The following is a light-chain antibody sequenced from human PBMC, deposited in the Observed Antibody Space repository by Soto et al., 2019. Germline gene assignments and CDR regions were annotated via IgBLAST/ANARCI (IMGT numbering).Light chain of an antibody. CDR1: QTISSS. J-gene: IGKJ1*01. V-gene: IGKV1-5*03. CDR2: QAS. CDR3: QHYNSYSEA. Sequence: DIQMIQSPSTLSGSVGGRFTITCLAGQTISSSLAWYQQKPGQAPKLLIYQASTLKSGVPSRFRGSGSGTEFTLTISSLQPDDFVAYYCQHYNSYSEAFGQGTKVDIK.